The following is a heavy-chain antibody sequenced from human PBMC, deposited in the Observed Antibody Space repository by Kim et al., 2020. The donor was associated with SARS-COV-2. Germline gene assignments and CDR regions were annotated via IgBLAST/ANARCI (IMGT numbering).Heavy chain of an antibody. CDR3: ARPRPRLFCGGDCRNWFDP. V-gene: IGHV4-34*01. D-gene: IGHD2-21*02. CDR1: GGSFSGYY. J-gene: IGHJ5*02. CDR2: INHSGST. Sequence: SETLSLTCAVYGGSFSGYYWSWIRQPPGKGLEWIGEINHSGSTNYNPSLKSRVTISVDTSKNQFSLKLSSVTAADTAVYYCARPRPRLFCGGDCRNWFDPWGQGTLVTVSS.